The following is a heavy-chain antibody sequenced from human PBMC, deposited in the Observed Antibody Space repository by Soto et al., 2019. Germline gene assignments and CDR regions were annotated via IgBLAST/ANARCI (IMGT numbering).Heavy chain of an antibody. CDR3: AREFYCGGECYPNYFDY. D-gene: IGHD2-21*01. Sequence: KPSETLSLTCTVSGGSISSGGYYWSWIRQHPGKGLEWIGYIYYSGSTYYNPSLKSRVTISVDTSKNQFSLKLSSVTAADTAVYYCAREFYCGGECYPNYFDYCGQGTLVTVSS. V-gene: IGHV4-31*03. J-gene: IGHJ4*02. CDR1: GGSISSGGYY. CDR2: IYYSGST.